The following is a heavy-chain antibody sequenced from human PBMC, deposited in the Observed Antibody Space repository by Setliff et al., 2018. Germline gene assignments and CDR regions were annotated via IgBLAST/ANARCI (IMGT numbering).Heavy chain of an antibody. Sequence: SEPLSLTCTVSGASINNHFWSWIRQPPGKGLEWIGYLSHSGSSNYNPSLKSRVTMLVDTSKNQFSLKLSSVTAADTAVYYCAKVITVFGVVIMENWFDPWGQGTLVTVSS. V-gene: IGHV4-59*11. CDR2: LSHSGSS. CDR1: GASINNHF. J-gene: IGHJ5*02. CDR3: AKVITVFGVVIMENWFDP. D-gene: IGHD3-3*01.